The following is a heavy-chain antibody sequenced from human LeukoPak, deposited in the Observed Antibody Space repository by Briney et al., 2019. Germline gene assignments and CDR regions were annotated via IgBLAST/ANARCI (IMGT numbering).Heavy chain of an antibody. J-gene: IGHJ5*02. CDR1: GFTFSSYG. CDR2: ISYDGSNK. V-gene: IGHV3-30*03. CDR3: ARANNAGYNSGWYVPNWFDP. Sequence: GGSLRLSCAASGFTFSSYGMHWVRQAPGRGLEWVAVISYDGSNKYYADSVKGRFTISRDNSKNTLYLQMNSLRAEDTAVYYCARANNAGYNSGWYVPNWFDPWGQGTLVTVSS. D-gene: IGHD6-19*01.